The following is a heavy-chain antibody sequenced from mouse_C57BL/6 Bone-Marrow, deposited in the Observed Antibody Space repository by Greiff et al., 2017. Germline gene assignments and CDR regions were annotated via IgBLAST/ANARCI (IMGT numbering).Heavy chain of an antibody. CDR3: ARETTVVAPVAY. Sequence: VQLQQPGAELVKPGASVKLSCKASGYTFTSYWIRWVKQRPGQGLEWIGMIHPNSGSTNYNEKFKSKATLTVDKSSSTAYMQLSSLTSEDSAVYYCARETTVVAPVAYWGQGTLVTVSA. CDR2: IHPNSGST. V-gene: IGHV1-64*01. CDR1: GYTFTSYW. D-gene: IGHD1-1*01. J-gene: IGHJ3*01.